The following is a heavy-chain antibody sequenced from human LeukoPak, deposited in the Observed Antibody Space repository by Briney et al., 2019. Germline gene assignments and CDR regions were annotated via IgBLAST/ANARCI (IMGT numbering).Heavy chain of an antibody. CDR2: LSYYGNNK. D-gene: IGHD3-10*01. J-gene: IGHJ4*02. V-gene: IGHV3-30*18. Sequence: GGSLRLSCAASGFTFSSYGMHWVRQAPGKGLEWVAVLSYYGNNKYSADSVKGRFTISRDNSQNPLYLQLNSLSAADTAVYYCAKATYYYGSGSYYNLDYWGQGTLVTVSS. CDR3: AKATYYYGSGSYYNLDY. CDR1: GFTFSSYG.